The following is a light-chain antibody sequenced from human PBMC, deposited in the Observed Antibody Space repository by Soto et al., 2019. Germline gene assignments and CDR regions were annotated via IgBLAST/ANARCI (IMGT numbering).Light chain of an antibody. J-gene: IGKJ1*01. CDR2: GAS. CDR1: QSITDNY. Sequence: EVVLTQFPATLSVSPGEGATLSCRASQSITDNYLAWYQQRPGQPPRLLIYGASSRATGIPDRFSGSGSGTDFTLTISRLEPDDFAMYYCQHYGRSPSWTFGQGTKVEIQ. CDR3: QHYGRSPSWT. V-gene: IGKV3-20*01.